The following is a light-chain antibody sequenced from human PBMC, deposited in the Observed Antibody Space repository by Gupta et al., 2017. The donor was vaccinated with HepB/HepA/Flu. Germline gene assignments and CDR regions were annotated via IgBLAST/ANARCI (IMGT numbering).Light chain of an antibody. J-gene: IGLJ2*01. CDR2: DVT. Sequence: QSALTQPASVSGSPGQAITISCTGTSNDIGGYNFVSWYKHHPGKAPELMIYDVTKRPSGVSNLSVANYAGTAALPTSSGLQADDDAYYYCSSYVSRITFVFGGGTKLTVL. V-gene: IGLV2-23*02. CDR3: SSYVSRITFV. CDR1: SNDIGGYNF.